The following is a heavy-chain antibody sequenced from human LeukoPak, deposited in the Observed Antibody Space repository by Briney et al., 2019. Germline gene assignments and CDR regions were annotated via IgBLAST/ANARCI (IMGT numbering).Heavy chain of an antibody. J-gene: IGHJ6*02. D-gene: IGHD5-18*01. V-gene: IGHV3-48*04. CDR3: ARGAFTWIQHPYAMDV. CDR1: GFTFSDYT. CDR2: ISGSSSTI. Sequence: GGSLRLSCAASGFTFSDYTMNWVRQAPGKGLEWVSYISGSSSTIYYADSVKGRFTISRANAKSSLYLQMNSLRAEDTAVYYCARGAFTWIQHPYAMDVWGQGTTVTVSS.